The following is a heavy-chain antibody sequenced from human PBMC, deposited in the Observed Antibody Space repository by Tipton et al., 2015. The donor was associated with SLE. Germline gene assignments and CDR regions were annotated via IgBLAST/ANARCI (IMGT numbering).Heavy chain of an antibody. J-gene: IGHJ4*02. V-gene: IGHV4-39*07. Sequence: LRLSCTVSGGSISSSSYYWGWIRQPPGKGLEWIGSIYYSGSTYYNPSLKSRVTISVDTSKNQFSLKLSSVTAADTAVYYCARGGIAPDYWGQGTLVTVSS. CDR3: ARGGIAPDY. CDR1: GGSISSSSYY. CDR2: IYYSGST. D-gene: IGHD6-13*01.